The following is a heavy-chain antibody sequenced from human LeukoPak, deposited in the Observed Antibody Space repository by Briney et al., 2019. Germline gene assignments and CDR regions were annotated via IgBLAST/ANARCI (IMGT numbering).Heavy chain of an antibody. Sequence: GGSLRLSCAASGFTFSIYAMSWVRQAPGKGLEWVSVISGSGGGTYYADSVKGRFTISRDNSKNTLYLQMNSLRAEDTAVYYCAKALSSGWYGGIGYWGQGTLVTVSS. CDR1: GFTFSIYA. D-gene: IGHD6-19*01. V-gene: IGHV3-23*01. CDR2: ISGSGGGT. J-gene: IGHJ4*02. CDR3: AKALSSGWYGGIGY.